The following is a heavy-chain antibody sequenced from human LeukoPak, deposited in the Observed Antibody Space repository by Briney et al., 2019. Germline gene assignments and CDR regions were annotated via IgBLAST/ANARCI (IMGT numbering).Heavy chain of an antibody. Sequence: GGSLRLSCAASGFTFTSYTMHWVRQAPGKGLEWVSSISSSSTSIYYADSVKGRFTISRDNAKNSLFLQMNSLRAEDTAVYCCATGSGGRGVNFDYWGQGTLVTVSP. CDR2: ISSSSTSI. CDR1: GFTFTSYT. J-gene: IGHJ4*01. D-gene: IGHD3-10*01. V-gene: IGHV3-21*01. CDR3: ATGSGGRGVNFDY.